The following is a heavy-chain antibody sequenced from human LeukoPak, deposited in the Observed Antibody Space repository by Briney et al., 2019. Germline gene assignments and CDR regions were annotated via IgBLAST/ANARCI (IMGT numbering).Heavy chain of an antibody. J-gene: IGHJ4*02. CDR2: IYPGDSDT. CDR1: GYSFTSYW. V-gene: IGHV5-51*01. Sequence: PGESLKISCKGSGYSFTSYWIGWVRQMPGKGLEWMGIIYPGDSDTRYSPSFQGQVTISADKSISTAYLQRSSLKASDTAMYYCARRAAGYDILTGSDYWGQGTLVTVSS. CDR3: ARRAAGYDILTGSDY. D-gene: IGHD3-9*01.